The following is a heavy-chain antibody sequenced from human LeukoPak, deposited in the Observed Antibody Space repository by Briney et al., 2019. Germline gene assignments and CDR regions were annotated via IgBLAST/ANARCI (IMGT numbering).Heavy chain of an antibody. J-gene: IGHJ6*03. D-gene: IGHD6-19*01. CDR3: ARLRYTSGWGGYYYYYMDV. V-gene: IGHV4-34*01. Sequence: PSETLSLTWAVYGGSFSNYYWNWIRQPPGKGLEWIGEINHSGSTNYNPSLKSRVTISIDTSKNQFSLRLNSVTAADTAVYYCARLRYTSGWGGYYYYYMDVWDKGTTVTVSS. CDR2: INHSGST. CDR1: GGSFSNYY.